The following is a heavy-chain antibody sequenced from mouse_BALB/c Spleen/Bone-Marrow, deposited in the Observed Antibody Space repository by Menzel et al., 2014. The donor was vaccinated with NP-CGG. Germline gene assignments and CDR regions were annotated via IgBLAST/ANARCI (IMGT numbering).Heavy chain of an antibody. CDR1: GYTFTTYT. J-gene: IGHJ2*01. CDR2: INPSSGYT. V-gene: IGHV1-4*01. CDR3: ARRDDGYVFFDY. Sequence: QVHVKQSGAELARPGASVKMSCRASGYTFTTYTIHWVRQRPGQGLEWIGYINPSSGYTNYIQKFKDKATLTADESSSTAYMQLSSLTSEDSAVYYCARRDDGYVFFDYWGQGTTLTVSS. D-gene: IGHD2-3*01.